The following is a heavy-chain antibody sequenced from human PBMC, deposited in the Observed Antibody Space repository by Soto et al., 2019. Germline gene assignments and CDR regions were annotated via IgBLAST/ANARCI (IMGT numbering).Heavy chain of an antibody. CDR2: IYYTGST. J-gene: IGHJ6*02. Sequence: PSETLSLTCALTRAYIFNNYWRWIWQPSGQGLEWIGFIYYTGSTYNNPSLKSRVTISVDTSKNQFSLKLSSVTAEDMAVYYCARQSEYYYASGRAAPLYGMDVWGQGTTVTVS. CDR1: RAYIFNNY. CDR3: ARQSEYYYASGRAAPLYGMDV. D-gene: IGHD3-10*01. V-gene: IGHV4-59*08.